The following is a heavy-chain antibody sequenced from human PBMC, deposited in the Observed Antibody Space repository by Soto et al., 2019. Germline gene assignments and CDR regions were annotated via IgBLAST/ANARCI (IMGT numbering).Heavy chain of an antibody. D-gene: IGHD1-1*01. J-gene: IGHJ4*02. Sequence: PGESLKISCKGSGYSFTSYWIGWVRQMPGKGLEWMGRIDPSDSYTNYSPSFQGHVTISADKSLTTAYLQWNSLKASDTAKYYCARRRAWNDAFDFWGQGILVTVSS. CDR3: ARRRAWNDAFDF. CDR1: GYSFTSYW. CDR2: IDPSDSYT. V-gene: IGHV5-10-1*01.